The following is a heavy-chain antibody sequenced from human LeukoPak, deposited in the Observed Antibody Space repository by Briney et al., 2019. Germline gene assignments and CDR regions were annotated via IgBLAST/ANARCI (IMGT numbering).Heavy chain of an antibody. J-gene: IGHJ5*02. Sequence: PSQTLSLTCAVSGGSISSGGYSWSWIRQPPGKGLEWIGYIYHSGSTYYNPSLKSRVTISVDRSKNQFSLKLSSVTAADTAVYYCARVPEEPPYITIFGVVTQNWFDPWGQGTLVTVSS. CDR2: IYHSGST. CDR1: GGSISSGGYS. CDR3: ARVPEEPPYITIFGVVTQNWFDP. D-gene: IGHD3-3*01. V-gene: IGHV4-30-2*01.